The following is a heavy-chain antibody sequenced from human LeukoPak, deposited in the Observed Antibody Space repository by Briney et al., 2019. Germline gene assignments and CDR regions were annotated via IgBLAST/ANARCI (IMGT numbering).Heavy chain of an antibody. J-gene: IGHJ5*02. V-gene: IGHV1-18*01. CDR2: ISTNKGNT. CDR1: GYIFTSYG. D-gene: IGHD2-8*01. Sequence: ASVTVSCMASGYIFTSYGISWVRQAPGQGLEWMGWISTNKGNTNYAQRLQGRVTMATDTSTSTANMELRSLRSDDTDNYYCVGEIQWRFDPWGQGTLVTVSS. CDR3: VGEIQWRFDP.